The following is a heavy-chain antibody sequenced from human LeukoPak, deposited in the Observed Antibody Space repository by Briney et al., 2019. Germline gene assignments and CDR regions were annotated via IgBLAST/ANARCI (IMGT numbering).Heavy chain of an antibody. J-gene: IGHJ4*02. Sequence: KPGESLRLSCAASGFIFSTYSMNWVRQAPWKGLEWVSSISSSSRYIYYADSVKGRFTISRDNAKNSLYLQVRNLRAEDTAVYHCARDQKGPTVTTFDYWGQGTLVTVSS. V-gene: IGHV3-21*01. CDR3: ARDQKGPTVTTFDY. CDR2: ISSSSRYI. CDR1: GFIFSTYS. D-gene: IGHD4-17*01.